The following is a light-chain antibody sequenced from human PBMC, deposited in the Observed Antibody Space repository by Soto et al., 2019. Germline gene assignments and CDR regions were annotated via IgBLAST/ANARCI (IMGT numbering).Light chain of an antibody. V-gene: IGLV2-14*01. J-gene: IGLJ1*01. CDR1: SSDIGGYNY. CDR3: CSYSTSNTHNYV. Sequence: QSALTQPASVSGSPGQSITVSCTGTSSDIGGYNYVSWYQHHPGKAPQLIIYEVNLRPSGVSDRFSASKSGDTASLTISGLHAGDEADYYCCSYSTSNTHNYVFGTGTQLTVL. CDR2: EVN.